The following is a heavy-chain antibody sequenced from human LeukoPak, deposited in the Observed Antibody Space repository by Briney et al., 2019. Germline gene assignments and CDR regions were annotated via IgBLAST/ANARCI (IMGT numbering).Heavy chain of an antibody. V-gene: IGHV3-30*02. CDR2: IRYDGSNK. J-gene: IGHJ4*02. CDR3: AKARPDCSSTSCYEDY. D-gene: IGHD2-2*01. Sequence: GGSLRLSCAASGFAFSNYGMHWVRQAPGKGLEWVAFIRYDGSNKYYADSVKGRFTISRDNSKNTLYLQMNSLRAEDTAVYYCAKARPDCSSTSCYEDYWGQGTLVTVSS. CDR1: GFAFSNYG.